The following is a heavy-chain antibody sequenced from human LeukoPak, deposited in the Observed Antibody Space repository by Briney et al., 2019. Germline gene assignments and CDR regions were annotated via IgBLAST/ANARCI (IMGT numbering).Heavy chain of an antibody. D-gene: IGHD3-3*01. CDR1: GYTFSNYY. V-gene: IGHV1-2*02. Sequence: GASVKVSCKASGYTFSNYYMYWVRQAPGQGLEWMGWINPNSGGTDYAQKFQGRVTMARDTSISTAYMELSRLRSDDTAVYYCARGHSTIFGVVTDAFDIWGQGTKVTVSS. CDR3: ARGHSTIFGVVTDAFDI. CDR2: INPNSGGT. J-gene: IGHJ3*02.